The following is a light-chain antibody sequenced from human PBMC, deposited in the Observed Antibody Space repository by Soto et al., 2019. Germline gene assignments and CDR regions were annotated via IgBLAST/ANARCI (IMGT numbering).Light chain of an antibody. CDR1: QGISSF. CDR2: AAA. V-gene: IGKV1-8*01. J-gene: IGKJ2*01. CDR3: QQYLSYPYT. Sequence: AIRMTQSPSSISASTGDRVTITCRASQGISSFLAWYQQKPGKAPKLLIYAAATLQRGAPSRFSASGSGTEFTPTISRLQSEDFATYFCQQYLSYPYTFGQGTKLEI.